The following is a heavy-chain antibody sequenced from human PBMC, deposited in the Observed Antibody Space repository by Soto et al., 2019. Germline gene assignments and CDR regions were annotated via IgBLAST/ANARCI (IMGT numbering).Heavy chain of an antibody. D-gene: IGHD7-27*01. J-gene: IGHJ4*02. CDR1: GFTFSIFA. V-gene: IGHV3-23*01. Sequence: GGSLRLSCAASGFTFSIFAMSWVRQSPGKGLEWVSTISGSGGSTYYADAVKGRFTISRDNSMGTLYLQMKSLGVEDTAIYYCAKEVSLGSTVDLGYWGQGALVTVSS. CDR3: AKEVSLGSTVDLGY. CDR2: ISGSGGST.